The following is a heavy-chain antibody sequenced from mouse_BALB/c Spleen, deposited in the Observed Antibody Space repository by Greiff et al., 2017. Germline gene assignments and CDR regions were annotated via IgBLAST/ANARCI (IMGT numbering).Heavy chain of an antibody. CDR1: GYSITSGYY. J-gene: IGHJ2*01. CDR2: ISYDGSN. V-gene: IGHV3-6*02. D-gene: IGHD1-1*01. Sequence: ESGPGLVKPSQSLSLTCSVTGYSITSGYYWNWIRQFPGNKLEWMGYISYDGSNNYNPSLKNRISITRDTSKNQFFLKLNSVTTEDTATYYCARGDYGNFDYWGQGTTLTVSS. CDR3: ARGDYGNFDY.